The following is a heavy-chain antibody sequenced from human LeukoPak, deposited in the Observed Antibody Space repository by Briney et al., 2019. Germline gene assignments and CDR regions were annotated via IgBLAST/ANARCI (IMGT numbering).Heavy chain of an antibody. Sequence: SETLSLTCTVSGGSISSSSYYWGWIRQPPGKGLEWIGSISYSGSTCYNPSLQSRVTISVDTSKNRFSLKLSSVTAADTAVYYCARQGWLRSLVVDYWGQGTLVTVSS. D-gene: IGHD5-12*01. CDR1: GGSISSSSYY. CDR2: ISYSGST. J-gene: IGHJ4*02. CDR3: ARQGWLRSLVVDY. V-gene: IGHV4-39*01.